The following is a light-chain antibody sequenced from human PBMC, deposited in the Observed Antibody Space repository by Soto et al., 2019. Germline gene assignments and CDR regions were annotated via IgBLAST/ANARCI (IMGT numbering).Light chain of an antibody. CDR3: QQRSNWPPFT. CDR1: QSVSNY. V-gene: IGKV3-11*01. CDR2: DAS. Sequence: EIVLTQSTATLSLSPGERATLSCRASQSVSNYLAWYQQKPGQAPRLLIYDASNRATDIPARFSGSGSGTDFTLTISSLEPEDFAVYYCQQRSNWPPFTFGQGTLLEIK. J-gene: IGKJ5*01.